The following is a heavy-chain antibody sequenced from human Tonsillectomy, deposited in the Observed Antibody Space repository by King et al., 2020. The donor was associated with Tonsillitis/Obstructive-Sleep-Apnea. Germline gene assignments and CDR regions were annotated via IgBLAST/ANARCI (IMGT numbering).Heavy chain of an antibody. V-gene: IGHV3-73*01. Sequence: VQLVESGGGLVQPGGSLKLSCAASGVTFSGSAMHWVRQASGQGREWVGRVRSKANSYATAYAASVKGRCTISRDDSNKTAYLQMNSLKTEDTAVYYCTTAGIAVAGTYAFDIWGEGTMATVPS. CDR1: GVTFSGSA. CDR2: VRSKANSYAT. CDR3: TTAGIAVAGTYAFDI. D-gene: IGHD6-19*01. J-gene: IGHJ3*02.